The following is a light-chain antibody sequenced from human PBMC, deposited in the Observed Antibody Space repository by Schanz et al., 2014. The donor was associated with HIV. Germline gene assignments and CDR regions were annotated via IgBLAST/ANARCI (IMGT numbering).Light chain of an antibody. CDR2: ATS. V-gene: IGKV3-20*01. CDR3: QQYGSP. CDR1: QRLSSSY. Sequence: DIVMTQSPATLSVSPGESAALSCGASQRLSSSYLAWYQQKRDQPPRLVIYATSTRAAGIPDRFSGSGSGTDFTLTISRLEPEDFAVYYCQQYGSPFGQGTKLEIK. J-gene: IGKJ2*01.